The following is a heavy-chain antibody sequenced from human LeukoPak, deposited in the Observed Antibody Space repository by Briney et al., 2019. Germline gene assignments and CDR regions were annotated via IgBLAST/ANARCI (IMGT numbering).Heavy chain of an antibody. CDR3: ARDQPPYDFWTGYGAFDI. CDR2: SHMSGNP. Sequence: PSETLSLTCTVSGGSISSYYWSWIRQPAGKGLEWIGRSHMSGNPNYNPSLKSRVTMSVDTSKNQVSLKLTSVTAADTAVYYCARDQPPYDFWTGYGAFDIWGQGTMVTVSS. V-gene: IGHV4-4*07. J-gene: IGHJ3*02. D-gene: IGHD3-3*01. CDR1: GGSISSYY.